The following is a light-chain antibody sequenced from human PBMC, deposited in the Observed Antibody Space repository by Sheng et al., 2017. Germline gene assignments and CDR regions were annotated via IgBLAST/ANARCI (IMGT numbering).Light chain of an antibody. CDR2: EGS. CDR1: SSDVGSYNL. Sequence: QSALTQPASVSGSPGQSITISCTGTSSDVGSYNLVSWYQQHPGKAPKLMIYEGSERPSGVSNRFSGSKSGNTASLTISGLQAEDEADYYCCSYAGDSTFRFGGGTMLTVL. J-gene: IGLJ2*01. CDR3: CSYAGDSTFR. V-gene: IGLV2-23*01.